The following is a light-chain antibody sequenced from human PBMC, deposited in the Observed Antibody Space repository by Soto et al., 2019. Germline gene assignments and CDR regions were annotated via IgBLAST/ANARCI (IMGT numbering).Light chain of an antibody. CDR3: AAWDDSLNAYV. Sequence: QSALTQPPSASGTPRQRVTISCSGSSSNIGSNTVNWYQQLPGTAPKLLIYSNNERPSGVPDRFSGSKSGTSASLAISGLQSEDEADFYCAAWDDSLNAYVIGTGTKVTVL. V-gene: IGLV1-44*01. J-gene: IGLJ1*01. CDR1: SSNIGSNT. CDR2: SNN.